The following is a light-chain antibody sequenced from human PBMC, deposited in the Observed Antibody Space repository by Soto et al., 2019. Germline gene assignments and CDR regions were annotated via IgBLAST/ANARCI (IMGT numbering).Light chain of an antibody. V-gene: IGKV3-20*01. CDR3: QQYSSSPRYT. Sequence: EIVLTQSPGTLSLSPGERATLSCRASQSVSSSYLAWYQQKPGRAPRLLIYGASSRATGIPDRFSGSGSGTDFTLTISRLEPEDFAVYYCQQYSSSPRYTFCQGTKLEIK. CDR1: QSVSSSY. CDR2: GAS. J-gene: IGKJ2*01.